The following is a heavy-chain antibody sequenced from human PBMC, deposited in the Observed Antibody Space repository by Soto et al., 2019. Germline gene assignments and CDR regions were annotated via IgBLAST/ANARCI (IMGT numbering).Heavy chain of an antibody. CDR1: GGSISSSSYY. CDR3: ASGRRAITTTIIRPLRPYYYYGMDV. V-gene: IGHV4-39*07. J-gene: IGHJ6*02. D-gene: IGHD3-22*01. CDR2: IYYSGST. Sequence: PSETLSLTCSVSGGSISSSSYYWGWIRHPPGKGLEWIGSIYYSGSTYYNPSLKSRVTISVDTSKNQFSLKLSSVTAADTAVYYCASGRRAITTTIIRPLRPYYYYGMDVWGQGTTVTVSS.